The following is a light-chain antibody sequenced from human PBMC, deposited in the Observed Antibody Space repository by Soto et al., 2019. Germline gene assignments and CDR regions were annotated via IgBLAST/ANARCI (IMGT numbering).Light chain of an antibody. V-gene: IGKV1-5*01. CDR1: QSISSW. Sequence: DNQMTQSPSTLFVSLGERVTSTFRASQSISSWLAWYQQKPGKAPKLLIYDASSLESGVPSRFSGSGSGTEFTLTISSLQPDDFATYYCQQYNSFTWTFGQGTKVDI. J-gene: IGKJ1*01. CDR2: DAS. CDR3: QQYNSFTWT.